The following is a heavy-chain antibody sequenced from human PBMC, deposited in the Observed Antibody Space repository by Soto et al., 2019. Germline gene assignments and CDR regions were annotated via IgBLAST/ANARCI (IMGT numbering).Heavy chain of an antibody. CDR2: IRSQANSYAT. CDR3: ARRSMIRGVSWFDS. J-gene: IGHJ5*01. Sequence: PGGSLRLSCAASGFTFSGSAIHWVRQASGKGLEWVGRIRSQANSYATAYAASVEGRFTISRDDSENTAYLQMNSLKTEDTAMYYCARRSMIRGVSWFDSWGQGTLVTVSS. D-gene: IGHD3-10*01. V-gene: IGHV3-73*01. CDR1: GFTFSGSA.